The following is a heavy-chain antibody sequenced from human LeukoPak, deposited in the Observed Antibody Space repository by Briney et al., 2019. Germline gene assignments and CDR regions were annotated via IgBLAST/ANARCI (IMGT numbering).Heavy chain of an antibody. V-gene: IGHV4-34*01. J-gene: IGHJ3*02. CDR3: AKTYYYGSGSYSRSHDAFDI. CDR2: INHSGST. CDR1: GGSFSGYY. D-gene: IGHD3-10*01. Sequence: PSETLSLTCAVYGGSFSGYYWSWIRQPPGKGLEWIGEINHSGSTNYNPSLKSRVTISVDTSKNQFSLKLSSVTAADTAVYYCAKTYYYGSGSYSRSHDAFDIWGQGTMVTVSS.